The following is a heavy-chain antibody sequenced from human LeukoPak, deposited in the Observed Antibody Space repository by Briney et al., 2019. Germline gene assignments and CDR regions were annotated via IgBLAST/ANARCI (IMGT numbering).Heavy chain of an antibody. CDR1: GGSISGYY. J-gene: IGHJ4*02. V-gene: IGHV4-59*08. Sequence: PSETLSLTCTVSGGSISGYYWSWVRQPPGKGLEWIGYLYSSGSTNYNPSLKRRVTISLDTSENQFSLKLSSVTAADTAVYYCARHYYDRSDSYSFDYWGQGTLVTVSS. D-gene: IGHD3-22*01. CDR2: LYSSGST. CDR3: ARHYYDRSDSYSFDY.